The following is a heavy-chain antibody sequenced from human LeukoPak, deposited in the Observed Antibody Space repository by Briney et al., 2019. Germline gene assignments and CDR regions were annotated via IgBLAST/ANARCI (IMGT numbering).Heavy chain of an antibody. Sequence: GASVKVSCRASGYXFTTYHMHWVRQAPGQGLEWMGMINTRDGNTNYAQKFQGRVTMTRDTSTSTVYMELSSLRSEDTAVYYCATERGGGTWFDPWGRGTLVTVSS. CDR1: GYXFTTYH. J-gene: IGHJ5*02. CDR2: INTRDGNT. V-gene: IGHV1-46*01. D-gene: IGHD2-15*01. CDR3: ATERGGGTWFDP.